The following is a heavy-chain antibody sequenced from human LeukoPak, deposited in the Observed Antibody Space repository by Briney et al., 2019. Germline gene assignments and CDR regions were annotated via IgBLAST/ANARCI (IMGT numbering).Heavy chain of an antibody. CDR3: AKEPRVGATTRLYYYMDV. V-gene: IGHV3-30*02. Sequence: GGSLRLSCQTSGFTFSSYAMHWVRQAPGKGLEWVAFIRYDGSNKYYADSVKGRFTISRDNSKNTLYLQMNSLRAEDTAVYYCAKEPRVGATTRLYYYMDVWGKGTTVTVSS. J-gene: IGHJ6*03. CDR2: IRYDGSNK. CDR1: GFTFSSYA. D-gene: IGHD1-26*01.